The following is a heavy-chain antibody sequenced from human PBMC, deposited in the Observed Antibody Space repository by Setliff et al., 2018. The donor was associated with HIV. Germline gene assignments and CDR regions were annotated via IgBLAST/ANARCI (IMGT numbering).Heavy chain of an antibody. CDR2: ISTSSRYL. Sequence: GGSLRLSCVVSGLSLSDYNMNWVRQAPGKGLEWVSSISTSSRYLSYSASVKGRVTISRLNSKNSLFLQMNSLRAEDTAVYYCAMTRGFTYGFTLHGAFDVWGQGTMVTVS. CDR1: GLSLSDYN. J-gene: IGHJ3*01. D-gene: IGHD5-18*01. V-gene: IGHV3-21*06. CDR3: AMTRGFTYGFTLHGAFDV.